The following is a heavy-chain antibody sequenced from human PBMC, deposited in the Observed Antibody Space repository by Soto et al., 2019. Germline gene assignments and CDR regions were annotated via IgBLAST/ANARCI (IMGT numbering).Heavy chain of an antibody. Sequence: AGGSLRLSCAASGFTFSSYAMSWVRQAPGKGLEWVSAISGSGGSTYYADSVKGRFTISRDNSKNTLYLQMNSLRAEDTAVYYCAKDPGANWNGWFDPWGQGTLVTVSS. J-gene: IGHJ5*02. V-gene: IGHV3-23*01. CDR2: ISGSGGST. CDR3: AKDPGANWNGWFDP. CDR1: GFTFSSYA. D-gene: IGHD1-1*01.